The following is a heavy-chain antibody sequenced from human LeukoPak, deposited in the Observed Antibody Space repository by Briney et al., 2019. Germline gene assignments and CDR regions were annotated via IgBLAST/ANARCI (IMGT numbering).Heavy chain of an antibody. D-gene: IGHD3-22*01. Sequence: VGSLRLSCAASGFTFRSYAMSSGPEAPGEGLEWVSAISGSGGSTYYADSVKGRFTISRDNSKTTLYLQMNRLRGEDTAVYYCAKEVTMIVVVSPFDYWGQGTLVTVSS. CDR1: GFTFRSYA. CDR2: ISGSGGST. CDR3: AKEVTMIVVVSPFDY. J-gene: IGHJ4*02. V-gene: IGHV3-23*01.